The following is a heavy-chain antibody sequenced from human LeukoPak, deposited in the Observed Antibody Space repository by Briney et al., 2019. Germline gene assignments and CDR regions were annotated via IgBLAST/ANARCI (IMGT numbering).Heavy chain of an antibody. Sequence: PGGSLRLSSAASGVSFAGHAMHWVREAPGKGLEWVAIIWSDGAKHYYADSVKDRVTISRDNSKNTLYLEMDSLRAEDTAVYFCARHGGGANCFDPLDSWGQGTLVTVSS. CDR3: ARHGGGANCFDPLDS. CDR1: GVSFAGHA. J-gene: IGHJ4*02. CDR2: IWSDGAKH. D-gene: IGHD1-1*01. V-gene: IGHV3-33*01.